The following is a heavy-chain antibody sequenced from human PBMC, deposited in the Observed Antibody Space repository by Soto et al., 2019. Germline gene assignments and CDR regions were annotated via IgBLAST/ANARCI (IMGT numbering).Heavy chain of an antibody. CDR2: IDPSDSYT. Sequence: GESLKISCKGSGYSFTSYWISWVRQMPGKGLEWMGRIDPSDSYTNYSPSFQGHVTISADKSISTAYLQWSSLKASDTAMYYCARPGIAAQDYYGMDVWGQGTTVTASS. J-gene: IGHJ6*02. CDR3: ARPGIAAQDYYGMDV. D-gene: IGHD6-13*01. CDR1: GYSFTSYW. V-gene: IGHV5-10-1*01.